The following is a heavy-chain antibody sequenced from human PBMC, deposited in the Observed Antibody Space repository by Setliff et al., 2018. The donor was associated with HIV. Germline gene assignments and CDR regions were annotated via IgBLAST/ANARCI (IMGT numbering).Heavy chain of an antibody. D-gene: IGHD4-17*01. CDR1: GGSMNNYY. J-gene: IGHJ4*02. CDR3: VRDDYGYNGKGFDY. Sequence: SETLSLTCTVFGGSMNNYYWNWIRQSPGKGLEWTGYVYYSGSTKYSPSLKSRVSISLDPSTTQVSLRLSSVTAADTAMYYCVRDDYGYNGKGFDYWGPGTLVTVSS. V-gene: IGHV4-59*12. CDR2: VYYSGST.